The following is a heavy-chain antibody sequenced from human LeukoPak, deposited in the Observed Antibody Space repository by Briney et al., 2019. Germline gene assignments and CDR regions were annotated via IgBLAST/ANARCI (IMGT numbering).Heavy chain of an antibody. J-gene: IGHJ3*02. Sequence: GGSLRLSCAAPRFTFNSYTMNWVRQAPGKGLEWVSSISSSSNYIYYADSVKGRFTISRDNAKNSLYLQMKSLRAEDTAVYYCARTQWFGDPTAEREAFDIWGQGTMVNVSS. CDR2: ISSSSNYI. CDR3: ARTQWFGDPTAEREAFDI. D-gene: IGHD3-10*01. CDR1: RFTFNSYT. V-gene: IGHV3-21*01.